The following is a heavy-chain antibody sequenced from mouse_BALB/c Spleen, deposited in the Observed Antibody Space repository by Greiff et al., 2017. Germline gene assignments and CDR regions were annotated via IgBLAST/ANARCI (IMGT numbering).Heavy chain of an antibody. CDR2: ISSGGSYT. Sequence: EVMLVESGGGLVKPGGSLKLSCAASGFTFSSYAMSWVRQSPEKRLEWVAEISSGGSYTYYPDTVTGRFTISRDNAKNTLYLEMSSLRSEDTAMYYCARRGAYYGNYRAMDYWGQGTSVTVAS. J-gene: IGHJ4*01. CDR3: ARRGAYYGNYRAMDY. V-gene: IGHV5-9-4*01. D-gene: IGHD2-10*01. CDR1: GFTFSSYA.